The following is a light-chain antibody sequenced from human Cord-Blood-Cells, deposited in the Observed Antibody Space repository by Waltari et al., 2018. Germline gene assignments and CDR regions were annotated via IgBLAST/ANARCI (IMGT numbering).Light chain of an antibody. V-gene: IGKV3-11*01. CDR3: QQRSNWPT. J-gene: IGKJ4*01. CDR1: QSVSSY. Sequence: EIVLTQSPATLSLSPGERATLSCRASQSVSSYLAWYQQKPGQAPRLLIYDASTRATSLPSRFSGSGSGTDFTLTISSLEPEDFAVYYCQQRSNWPTFGGGTKVEIK. CDR2: DAS.